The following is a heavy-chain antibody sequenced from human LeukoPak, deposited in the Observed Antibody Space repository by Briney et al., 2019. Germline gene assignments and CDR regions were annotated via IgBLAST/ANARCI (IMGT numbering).Heavy chain of an antibody. Sequence: GGSLRLSCAASGFTFSSYSMNWVRQAPGKGLEWVSSISSSSSYIYYADSVKGRFTISRDNAKNSLYLQMNSLRAEDTAVYYCARSLIDYGDYDYWGQGTLVTVSS. V-gene: IGHV3-21*01. CDR2: ISSSSSYI. CDR3: ARSLIDYGDYDY. CDR1: GFTFSSYS. J-gene: IGHJ4*02. D-gene: IGHD4-17*01.